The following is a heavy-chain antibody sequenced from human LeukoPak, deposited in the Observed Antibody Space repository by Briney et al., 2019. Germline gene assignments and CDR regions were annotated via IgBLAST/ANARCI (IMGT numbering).Heavy chain of an antibody. V-gene: IGHV3-23*01. Sequence: GGSLRLSCAASGFTFSSYAMSWVRQAPGKGLEWVSAISGSGGSTYYADSVKSRFTISRDNSKNTLYLQMNSLRAEDTAVYYCAKDLYYDFWSGYRRFDWGNGMDVWGQGTTVTVSS. CDR2: ISGSGGST. CDR3: AKDLYYDFWSGYRRFDWGNGMDV. D-gene: IGHD3-3*01. CDR1: GFTFSSYA. J-gene: IGHJ6*02.